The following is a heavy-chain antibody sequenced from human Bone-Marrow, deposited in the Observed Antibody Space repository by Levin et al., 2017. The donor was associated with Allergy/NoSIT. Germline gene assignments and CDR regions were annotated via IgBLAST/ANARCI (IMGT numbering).Heavy chain of an antibody. D-gene: IGHD2-2*02. Sequence: ASVKVSCKATGYSFSRYDINWVRQATGQGPEWMGWLNPNSGNTVLAQKFQGRVTWTRNTCISTAYLELSSLRDDDTALYYCARGLLLYPHAFDIWGQGTVVTVSS. CDR1: GYSFSRYD. CDR2: LNPNSGNT. V-gene: IGHV1-8*01. J-gene: IGHJ3*02. CDR3: ARGLLLYPHAFDI.